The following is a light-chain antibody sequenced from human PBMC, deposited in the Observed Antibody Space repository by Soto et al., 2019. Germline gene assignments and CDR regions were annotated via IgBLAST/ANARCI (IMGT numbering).Light chain of an antibody. V-gene: IGKV3-15*01. CDR3: QQYDNWRPIT. J-gene: IGKJ5*01. Sequence: EIVMTQSPATLSVSPGERATLSCRASQTISSNLAWYQQKTGQAPRLLIYGASTRATAIPARFSVSGSGTEFTHTISILKSEEFEVYYCQQYDNWRPITFGQGTRLDI. CDR2: GAS. CDR1: QTISSN.